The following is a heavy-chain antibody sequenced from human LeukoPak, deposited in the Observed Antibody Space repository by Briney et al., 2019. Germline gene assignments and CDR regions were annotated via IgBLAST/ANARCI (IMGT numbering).Heavy chain of an antibody. J-gene: IGHJ4*02. CDR1: GFTFDDYA. V-gene: IGHV3-9*01. Sequence: GGSLRLSCAASGFTFDDYAMHWVRQAPGKGLEWVSGISWNSGSIGYADSVKGRFTISRDNAKNSLYLQMNSLRAEDTALYYCGRLVLGSGWAIDYWGQGTLVTVSS. CDR2: ISWNSGSI. D-gene: IGHD6-19*01. CDR3: GRLVLGSGWAIDY.